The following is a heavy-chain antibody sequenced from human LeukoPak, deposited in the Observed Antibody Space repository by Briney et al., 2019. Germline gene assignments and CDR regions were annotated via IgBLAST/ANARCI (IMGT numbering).Heavy chain of an antibody. J-gene: IGHJ4*02. V-gene: IGHV3-74*01. Sequence: PGGSLRLSCAASGFTFSSYWMHWVRQAPGKGLVWVSRINSDGSSTRYADSVKGRFTISRDNAKNTLYLQMNSLRAEDTAVYYCARDPGSYHNHYFDYWGQGTLVTVSS. D-gene: IGHD3-10*01. CDR3: ARDPGSYHNHYFDY. CDR1: GFTFSSYW. CDR2: INSDGSST.